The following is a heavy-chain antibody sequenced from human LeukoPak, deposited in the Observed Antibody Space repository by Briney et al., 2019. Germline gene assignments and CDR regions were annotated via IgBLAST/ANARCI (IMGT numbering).Heavy chain of an antibody. D-gene: IGHD2-2*01. CDR1: GGSMRSYY. J-gene: IGHJ4*02. Sequence: PSETLSLTCTVSGGSMRSYYWSWIRQPPGKGLELIGYVYYSGTANYNPSLESRVTILVDTSKNQFSLNLSSVTAADTAVYYCARVRSTTSYLYFDYWGQGTLVPVSS. CDR2: VYYSGTA. V-gene: IGHV4-59*08. CDR3: ARVRSTTSYLYFDY.